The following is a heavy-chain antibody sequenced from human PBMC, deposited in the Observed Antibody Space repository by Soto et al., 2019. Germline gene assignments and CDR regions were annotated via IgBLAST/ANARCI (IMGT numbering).Heavy chain of an antibody. CDR2: IYYSGST. J-gene: IGHJ5*02. D-gene: IGHD2-2*01. V-gene: IGHV4-39*01. CDR3: ARPFRYCSSTSCASGWFDP. Sequence: QLQLQESGPGLVKPSETLSLTCTVSGGSISSSSYYWGWIRQPPGKGLEWIGSIYYSGSTYYNPSLKRRVTKSVDTSKNHYSLKLSSVTAADTAVYYCARPFRYCSSTSCASGWFDPWGQGTLVTVSS. CDR1: GGSISSSSYY.